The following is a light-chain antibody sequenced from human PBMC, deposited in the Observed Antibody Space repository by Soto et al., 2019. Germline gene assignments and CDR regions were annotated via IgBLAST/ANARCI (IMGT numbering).Light chain of an antibody. J-gene: IGKJ1*01. CDR3: QQYDTYWT. Sequence: IQMTQSPSTLSASVGDRVTITYRASQTIGSWLAWYQAKPGKAPNLLIYKASTLGSGVPSRFSGSGSGTEFTLTINSLQPDDFGTYYCQQYDTYWTFGQGTKVEIK. CDR2: KAS. V-gene: IGKV1-5*03. CDR1: QTIGSW.